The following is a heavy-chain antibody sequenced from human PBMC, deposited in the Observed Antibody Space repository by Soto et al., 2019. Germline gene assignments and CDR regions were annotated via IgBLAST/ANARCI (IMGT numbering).Heavy chain of an antibody. CDR3: AKHYYDILTGYRNWFDP. CDR2: IYYSGST. D-gene: IGHD3-9*01. J-gene: IGHJ5*02. Sequence: SETLSLTCTVSGGSISSGDYYWSWIRQPPGKGLEWIGYIYYSGSTNYNPSLKSRVTISVDTSKNQFSLKLSSVTAADTAVYYCAKHYYDILTGYRNWFDPWGQGTLVTVSS. CDR1: GGSISSGDYY. V-gene: IGHV4-30-4*01.